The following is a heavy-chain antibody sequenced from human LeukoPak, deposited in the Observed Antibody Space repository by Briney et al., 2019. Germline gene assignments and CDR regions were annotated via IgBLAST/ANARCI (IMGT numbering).Heavy chain of an antibody. CDR1: GASISSSY. CDR3: VRGNYDNRGYSNAFDI. J-gene: IGHJ3*02. D-gene: IGHD3-22*01. Sequence: PSGTLSLTCTVSGASISSSYWSWVWQPPGKRLEWIGFIYYNGNTNSNPSLKSRVTISVDTSKNQFSLKLTSVTAADTAVYYCVRGNYDNRGYSNAFDIWGQGAMVTVSS. CDR2: IYYNGNT. V-gene: IGHV4-59*01.